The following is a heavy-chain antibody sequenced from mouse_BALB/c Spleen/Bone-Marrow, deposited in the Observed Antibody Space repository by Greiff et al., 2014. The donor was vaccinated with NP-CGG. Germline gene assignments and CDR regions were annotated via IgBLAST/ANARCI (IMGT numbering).Heavy chain of an antibody. CDR3: ARKAYYTNWWYFDV. J-gene: IGHJ1*01. CDR2: IDPYYGDT. D-gene: IGHD2-5*01. CDR1: GYSFSGYN. Sequence: VQLQQSGPELEKPGASVKISCKASGYSFSGYNLNWVKQSNGQSLEWIGNIDPYYGDTTYNQKFKGKATLTVDRSSSTAYMQRKSLTSEDSAVYYCARKAYYTNWWYFDVWGAGTTVTVSS. V-gene: IGHV1-39*01.